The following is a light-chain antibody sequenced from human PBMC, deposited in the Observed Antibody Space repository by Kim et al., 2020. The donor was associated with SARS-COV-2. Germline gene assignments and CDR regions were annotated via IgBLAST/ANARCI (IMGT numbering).Light chain of an antibody. CDR1: QSVSIN. CDR3: QQYNSYSYT. Sequence: SASVGDRVTITCRATQSVSINLNWYQQRPGKAPRLLIYKASSLESGVPSRFSGSGSGTEFTLTISSLQPDDFATYYCQQYNSYSYTFGQGTKLEI. J-gene: IGKJ2*01. CDR2: KAS. V-gene: IGKV1-5*03.